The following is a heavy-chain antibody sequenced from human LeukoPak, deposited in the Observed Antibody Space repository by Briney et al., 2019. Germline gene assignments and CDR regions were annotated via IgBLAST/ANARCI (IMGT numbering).Heavy chain of an antibody. CDR1: VFTFSDYY. CDR3: ARGMMTH. J-gene: IGHJ4*02. Sequence: GGSLRLSRPASVFTFSDYYMSWMRQPGGKRLECVSYISSSGSTIYYADSVKGRFTISRDYAKNSLYLQMKSLRAEDTAVYYCARGMMTHWGQGTLVTVSS. V-gene: IGHV3-11*01. CDR2: ISSSGSTI. D-gene: IGHD3-16*01.